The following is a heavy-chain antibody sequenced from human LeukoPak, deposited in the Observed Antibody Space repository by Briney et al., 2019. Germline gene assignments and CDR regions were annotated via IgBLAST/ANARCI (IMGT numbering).Heavy chain of an antibody. V-gene: IGHV4-39*01. Sequence: SETLSLTCTVSGGSISSSAHYWGWIRQPPGKGLEWIACVYHSGSTFYNPSLKSRVTISVDTSKNQFSLRLRSVPAADTAVYYCARHILPYYFDYWGQGTLATVSS. CDR1: GGSISSSAHY. J-gene: IGHJ4*02. CDR3: ARHILPYYFDY. CDR2: VYHSGST.